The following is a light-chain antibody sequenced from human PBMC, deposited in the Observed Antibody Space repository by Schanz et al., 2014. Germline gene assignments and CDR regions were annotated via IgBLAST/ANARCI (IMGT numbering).Light chain of an antibody. V-gene: IGLV4-69*01. CDR3: QTWGTGFVV. CDR2: INSDGSH. Sequence: QLVLTQSPSASASLGASVKLTCTLSSGHSSSVIAWHQQQPEKGPRSLMRINSDGSHIKGDGIPDRFSGSGSGAERYLTISSLQSEDEADYYCQTWGTGFVVFGGGTKVTVL. J-gene: IGLJ2*01. CDR1: SGHSSSV.